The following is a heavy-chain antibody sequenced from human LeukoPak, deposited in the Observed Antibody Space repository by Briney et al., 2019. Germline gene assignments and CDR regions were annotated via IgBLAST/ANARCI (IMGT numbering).Heavy chain of an antibody. CDR3: ARDSYQDYYGRFDP. J-gene: IGHJ5*02. V-gene: IGHV3-23*01. CDR2: ISGTGSST. CDR1: GFTFGNYA. D-gene: IGHD3-10*01. Sequence: PGGSLRLSCEASGFTFGNYAMNWVRQAPGKGLEWVSTISGTGSSTYYADSAKGRFTISRDNSKDTLYLQMNGLTAEDTAMYYCARDSYQDYYGRFDPWGQGTLVIVSS.